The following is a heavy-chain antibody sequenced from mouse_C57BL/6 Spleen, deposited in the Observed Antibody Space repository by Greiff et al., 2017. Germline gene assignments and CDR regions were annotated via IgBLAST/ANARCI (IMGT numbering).Heavy chain of an antibody. CDR2: IYPGDGDT. V-gene: IGHV1-80*01. CDR1: GYAFSSYW. CDR3: ARSDYDQAWFAY. D-gene: IGHD2-4*01. Sequence: VKLMESGAELVKPGASVKISCKASGYAFSSYWMNWVKQRPGKGLEWIGQIYPGDGDTNYNGKFKGKATLTADKSSSTAYMQLSSLTSEDSAVYFCARSDYDQAWFAYWGQGTLVTVSA. J-gene: IGHJ3*01.